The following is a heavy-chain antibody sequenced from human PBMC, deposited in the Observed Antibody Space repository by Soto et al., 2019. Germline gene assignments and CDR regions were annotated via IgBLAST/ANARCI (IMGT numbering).Heavy chain of an antibody. CDR1: GYTFTGYY. D-gene: IGHD6-6*01. Sequence: ASVKVSCKASGYTFTGYYMHWVRQAPGQGLEWMGWINPNSGGTNYAQKFQGWVTMTRDTSISTAYMELSRLRSDDTAVYYCARSIAAPTGYYYYGMDVWGQGTTVTVSS. CDR3: ARSIAAPTGYYYYGMDV. J-gene: IGHJ6*02. V-gene: IGHV1-2*04. CDR2: INPNSGGT.